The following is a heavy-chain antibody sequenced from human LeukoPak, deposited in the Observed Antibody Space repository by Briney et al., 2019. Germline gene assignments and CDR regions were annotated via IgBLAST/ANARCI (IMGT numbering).Heavy chain of an antibody. Sequence: ASVKFSCKASGYTFNAYGISSVRQAPGQGLEWMGWISTYNGDINYVQNLQGRVTMTTDTSTSTAYMELMSLRSDDTAVYYCLRDAQRPRLTPDYWGQGTLVTVSS. D-gene: IGHD6-25*01. V-gene: IGHV1-18*01. CDR3: LRDAQRPRLTPDY. J-gene: IGHJ4*02. CDR1: GYTFNAYG. CDR2: ISTYNGDI.